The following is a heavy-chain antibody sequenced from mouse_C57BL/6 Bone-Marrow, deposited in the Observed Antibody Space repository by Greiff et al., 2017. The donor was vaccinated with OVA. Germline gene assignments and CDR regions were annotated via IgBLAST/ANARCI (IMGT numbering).Heavy chain of an antibody. CDR2: INPNNGGT. V-gene: IGHV1-18*01. CDR3: ARGGYGNYLYYYAMDY. D-gene: IGHD2-1*01. J-gene: IGHJ4*01. Sequence: EVQRVESGPELVKPGASVKIPCKASGYTFTDYNMDWVKQSHGKSLEWIGDINPNNGGTIYNQKFKGKATLTVDKSSSTAYMELRSLTSEDTAVYYCARGGYGNYLYYYAMDYWGQGTSVTVSS. CDR1: GYTFTDYN.